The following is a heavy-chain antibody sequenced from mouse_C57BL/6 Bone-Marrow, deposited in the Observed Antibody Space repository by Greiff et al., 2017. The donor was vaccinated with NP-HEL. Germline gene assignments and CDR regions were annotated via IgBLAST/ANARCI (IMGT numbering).Heavy chain of an antibody. CDR2: IYPNNGGN. Sequence: EVQLQQSGPELVKPGASVKLSCKASGYTFTDYYMPWVKQSPGKSLEWIGYIYPNNGGNGYTQKFKGKVTLTVDKSSSTAYMELRSLTSEDSAVYYCARWGYYGSRGGLAYWGQGTLVTVSA. D-gene: IGHD1-1*01. CDR3: ARWGYYGSRGGLAY. J-gene: IGHJ3*01. CDR1: GYTFTDYY. V-gene: IGHV1-34*01.